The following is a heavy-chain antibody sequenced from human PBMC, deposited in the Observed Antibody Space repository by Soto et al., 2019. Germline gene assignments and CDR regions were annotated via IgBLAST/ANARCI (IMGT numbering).Heavy chain of an antibody. CDR2: ISAYNGNT. V-gene: IGHV1-18*01. CDR1: GYTFTSYG. D-gene: IGHD4-17*01. Sequence: ASVKVSCKASGYTFTSYGISWVRQAPGQGLEWMGWISAYNGNTNYAQKLQGRVTMTTDTSTSTAYMELRSLRSDDTAVYYCARDRDPDYGDYGGTDPLDYWGQGTLVTV. J-gene: IGHJ4*02. CDR3: ARDRDPDYGDYGGTDPLDY.